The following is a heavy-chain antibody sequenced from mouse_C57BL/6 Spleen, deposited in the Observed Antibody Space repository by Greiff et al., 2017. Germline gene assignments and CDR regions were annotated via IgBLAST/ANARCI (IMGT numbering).Heavy chain of an antibody. J-gene: IGHJ1*03. CDR2: ISSGGSYT. D-gene: IGHD2-3*01. V-gene: IGHV5-6*01. CDR1: GFTFSSYG. Sequence: EVQVVESGGDLVKPGGSLKLSCAASGFTFSSYGMSWVRQTPDKRLEWVATISSGGSYTYYPDSVKGRFTISRDNAKNTLYLQMSSLKSEDTAMYYCARHGGGYYPYWYFDVWGTGTTVTVSS. CDR3: ARHGGGYYPYWYFDV.